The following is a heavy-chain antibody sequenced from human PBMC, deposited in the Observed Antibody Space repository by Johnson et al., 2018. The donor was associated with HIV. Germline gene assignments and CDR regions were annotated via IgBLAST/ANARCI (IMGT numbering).Heavy chain of an antibody. J-gene: IGHJ3*02. V-gene: IGHV3-20*04. CDR2: INWNGDST. CDR1: GFTFDDCD. Sequence: VQLVESGGGVVRPGGSLRLSCAASGFTFDDCDMSWVRQAPGKGLEWVSGINWNGDSTGYADSVKGRFTISKDNFKNSLYLQMNSLRAEDTALYYCARAEIYEGRVGDFAFDIWGRGTMVTVSS. D-gene: IGHD3-10*01. CDR3: ARAEIYEGRVGDFAFDI.